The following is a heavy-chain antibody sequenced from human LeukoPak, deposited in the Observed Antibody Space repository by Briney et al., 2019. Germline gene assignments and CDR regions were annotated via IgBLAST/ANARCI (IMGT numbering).Heavy chain of an antibody. J-gene: IGHJ4*02. CDR2: IYYSGST. V-gene: IGHV4-59*12. Sequence: PSETLSLTCTVSGGSISSYYWSWIRQPPGKGLEWIGYIYYSGSTNYNPSLKSRVTMSVDTSKNQFSLKLSSVTAADTAVYYCARSTVTTDFDYWGQGTPVTVSS. CDR3: ARSTVTTDFDY. CDR1: GGSISSYY. D-gene: IGHD4-17*01.